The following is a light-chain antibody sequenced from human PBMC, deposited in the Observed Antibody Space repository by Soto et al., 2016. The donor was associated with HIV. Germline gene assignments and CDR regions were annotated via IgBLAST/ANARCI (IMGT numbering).Light chain of an antibody. V-gene: IGKV1-27*01. Sequence: IQMTQSPSSLSASVGDRVTITCRASQDMKIHLVWYQHKPGKAPKLLIYPSSSLQPGVPSRFSGSGSGTNFTLTISSLQPDDIATYYCQQSYSTPPTFGGGTKVEIK. CDR2: PSS. CDR3: QQSYSTPPT. J-gene: IGKJ4*01. CDR1: QDMKIH.